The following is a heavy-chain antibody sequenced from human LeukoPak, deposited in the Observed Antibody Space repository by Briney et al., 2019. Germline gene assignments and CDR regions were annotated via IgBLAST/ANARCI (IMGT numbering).Heavy chain of an antibody. CDR2: ISDSGGRT. J-gene: IGHJ4*02. CDR1: GITLSNYG. V-gene: IGHV3-23*01. Sequence: GGSLRLSCAVSGITLSNYGMSWVRQAPGKGLEWVAGISDSGGRTNYADSVKGRFTISRDNSKNTLYLQMESLRAEDTALFFCAKEFSYSTTWPYFDRGGQGTLVIVSS. CDR3: AKEFSYSTTWPYFDR. D-gene: IGHD6-13*01.